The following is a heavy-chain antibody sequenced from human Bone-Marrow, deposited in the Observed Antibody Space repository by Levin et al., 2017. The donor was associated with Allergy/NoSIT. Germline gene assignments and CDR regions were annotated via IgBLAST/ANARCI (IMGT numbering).Heavy chain of an antibody. CDR3: AREWNAFDV. CDR1: GGSINYY. CDR2: IHFSGGT. J-gene: IGHJ3*01. V-gene: IGHV4-59*01. Sequence: TSQTLSLTCTVSGGSINYYWYWFRQPPGKGLEWVGWIHFSGGTSFNPSLKSRLTMSVDTSKNQLSLKLNSVTAADTAVYYCAREWNAFDVWGQGALVTVSS. D-gene: IGHD5-12*01.